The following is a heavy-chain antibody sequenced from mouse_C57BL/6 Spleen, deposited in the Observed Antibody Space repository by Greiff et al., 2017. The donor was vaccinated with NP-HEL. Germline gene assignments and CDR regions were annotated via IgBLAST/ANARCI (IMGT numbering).Heavy chain of an antibody. D-gene: IGHD4-1*01. CDR3: ERGTGNWFAY. J-gene: IGHJ3*01. CDR2: IYPRSGNT. Sequence: QVQLQQSGAELARPGASVKLSCKASGYTFTSYGISWVKQRTGQGLEWIGEIYPRSGNTYYNETFKGKATLTADKSSSTAYMGLRGLTSEDSAVYFCERGTGNWFAYWGQGTLVTVSA. V-gene: IGHV1-81*01. CDR1: GYTFTSYG.